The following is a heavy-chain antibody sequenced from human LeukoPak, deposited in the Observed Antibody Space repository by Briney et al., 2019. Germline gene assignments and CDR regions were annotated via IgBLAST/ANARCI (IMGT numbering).Heavy chain of an antibody. J-gene: IGHJ6*02. CDR2: IYYSGST. D-gene: IGHD6-13*01. Sequence: SKTPSLTCTVSGGSISSSSYYWGWIRQPPGKGLEWIGSIYYSGSTYYNPSLKSRVTISVDTSKNQFSLKLSSVTAADTAVYYCARDRHIAAAGYYYYYGMDVWGQGTTVTVSS. CDR3: ARDRHIAAAGYYYYYGMDV. V-gene: IGHV4-39*07. CDR1: GGSISSSSYY.